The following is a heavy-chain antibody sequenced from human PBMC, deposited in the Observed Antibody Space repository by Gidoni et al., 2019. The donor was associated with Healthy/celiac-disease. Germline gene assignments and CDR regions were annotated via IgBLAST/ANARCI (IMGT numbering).Heavy chain of an antibody. D-gene: IGHD1-26*01. J-gene: IGHJ3*02. CDR1: GGSFSGYY. V-gene: IGHV4-34*01. CDR3: ARARRRGSYGLGAFDI. CDR2: INHSGST. Sequence: QVQLQQWGAGLLKPSETLSLTCAVYGGSFSGYYWSCIRQPPGKGLEWIGEINHSGSTNYNPSLKSRVTISVDTSKNQFSLKLSSVTAADTAVYYCARARRRGSYGLGAFDIWGQGTMVTVSS.